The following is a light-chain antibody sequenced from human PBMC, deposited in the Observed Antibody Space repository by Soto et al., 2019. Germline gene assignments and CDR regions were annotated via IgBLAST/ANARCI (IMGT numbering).Light chain of an antibody. J-gene: IGKJ1*01. V-gene: IGKV3-20*01. CDR2: GAS. CDR3: HQYGSTPPWT. CDR1: QSVSSSY. Sequence: EIVLTQSPGTLSLSPGERAALSCRASQSVSSSYLAWYQQKPGQAPRLLIYGASNGATGIPDRFSGGGSGTNFTLTIRRLEPEAFAVYYCHQYGSTPPWTFGQGTKVDIK.